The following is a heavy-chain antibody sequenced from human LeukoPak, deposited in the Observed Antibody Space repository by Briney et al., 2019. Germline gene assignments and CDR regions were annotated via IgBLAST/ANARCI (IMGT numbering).Heavy chain of an antibody. CDR3: AREGGDPRWLDP. CDR2: INTSGST. J-gene: IGHJ5*02. D-gene: IGHD6-25*01. CDR1: SGSISGYY. Sequence: PSETLSLTCIVSSGSISGYYWNWIRQSAEKGLEWIGRINTSGSTNYNPSLRSRVTMSVNTSKNQFSLNLTSVTAADTAVYSCAREGGDPRWLDPWGQGTLVTVSS. V-gene: IGHV4-4*07.